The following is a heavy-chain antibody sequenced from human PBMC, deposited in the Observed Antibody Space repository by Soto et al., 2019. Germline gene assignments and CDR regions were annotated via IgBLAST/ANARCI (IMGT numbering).Heavy chain of an antibody. CDR3: GKDLTPGGLES. V-gene: IGHV3-9*01. J-gene: IGHJ4*02. Sequence: EAQLVESGGGLVQPGGSLRLSCAFSGFSFDEHAMHWVRQASGKGLEWVAGLLWHGDRPGYADSVKGRFTISRDSAKDFLYLQMNSLRPEDTALYYCGKDLTPGGLESWGQGTLVTVSS. CDR2: LLWHGDRP. CDR1: GFSFDEHA. D-gene: IGHD2-15*01.